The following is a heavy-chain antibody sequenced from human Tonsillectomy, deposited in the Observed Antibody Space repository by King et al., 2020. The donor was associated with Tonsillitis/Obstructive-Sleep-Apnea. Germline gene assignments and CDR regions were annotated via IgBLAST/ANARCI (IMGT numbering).Heavy chain of an antibody. CDR1: GFTFSSYA. D-gene: IGHD3-10*01. Sequence: VQLVESGGGAVQPGRSLRLSCAASGFTFSSYAMHWVRQAPGKGLEWVAVISYDGSNKYYADSVKGRFTISRDNSKNTLYLQMNSLRAEDTAVYYCARDYGSWFGELGWFDPWGQGTLVTVSS. V-gene: IGHV3-30*04. CDR2: ISYDGSNK. CDR3: ARDYGSWFGELGWFDP. J-gene: IGHJ5*02.